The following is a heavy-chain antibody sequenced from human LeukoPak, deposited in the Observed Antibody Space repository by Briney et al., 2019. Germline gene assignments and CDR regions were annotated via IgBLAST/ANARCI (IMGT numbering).Heavy chain of an antibody. CDR2: ISSSSRTI. CDR3: ARGYDILGY. Sequence: PGGSLRLSCAASGFTFSSYNMNWVRQAPGKGLEWVSYISSSSRTIYYADSVKGRFTISRDNAKNSLYLQMNSLRAEDTAVYYCARGYDILGYWGQGTLVTVSS. CDR1: GFTFSSYN. J-gene: IGHJ4*02. V-gene: IGHV3-48*04. D-gene: IGHD3-9*01.